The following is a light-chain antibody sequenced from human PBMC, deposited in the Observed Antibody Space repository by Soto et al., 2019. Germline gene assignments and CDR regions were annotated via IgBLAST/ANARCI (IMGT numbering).Light chain of an antibody. Sequence: SALTQPGSVAGSPGQSIIISCTGTSNDVGGYNFVSWYQQHPDKAPRLMIYEVTNRPSGVSDRFSSSKSGNTASLTISGLQAEDEADYYCTSFTSIHTYVFGTGTKVTVL. CDR2: EVT. CDR1: SNDVGGYNF. J-gene: IGLJ1*01. V-gene: IGLV2-14*01. CDR3: TSFTSIHTYV.